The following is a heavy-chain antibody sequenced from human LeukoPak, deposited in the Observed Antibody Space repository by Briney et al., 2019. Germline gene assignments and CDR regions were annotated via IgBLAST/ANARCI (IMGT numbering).Heavy chain of an antibody. V-gene: IGHV1-3*01. Sequence: ASEKVSCKASGYTFTSYAMHWGRQAPGQRLEWMGWINAGNGNTKYSQKFQGRVTITRDTSASTAYMELSSLRSEDTAVYYCARDPGYCSSTSCYVFDPWGQGTLVTVSS. CDR2: INAGNGNT. CDR3: ARDPGYCSSTSCYVFDP. D-gene: IGHD2-2*01. J-gene: IGHJ5*02. CDR1: GYTFTSYA.